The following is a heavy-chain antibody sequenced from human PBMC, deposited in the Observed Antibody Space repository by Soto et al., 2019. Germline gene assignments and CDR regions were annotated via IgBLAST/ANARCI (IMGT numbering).Heavy chain of an antibody. Sequence: SETLSLTCTVSGGSISSYYWSWIRQPPGKGLEWIGYIYYSGSTNYNPSLKIRVTISVDTSKNQFSLKLSSVTAADTAVYYCARAPWRGSYGWFGYWGQGTLVTVSS. V-gene: IGHV4-59*01. CDR1: GGSISSYY. D-gene: IGHD1-26*01. J-gene: IGHJ4*02. CDR2: IYYSGST. CDR3: ARAPWRGSYGWFGY.